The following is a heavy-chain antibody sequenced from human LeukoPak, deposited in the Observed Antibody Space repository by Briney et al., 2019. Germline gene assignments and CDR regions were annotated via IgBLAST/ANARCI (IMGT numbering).Heavy chain of an antibody. V-gene: IGHV3-7*01. D-gene: IGHD3-10*01. Sequence: GGSLRLSCAASGFTFSSYSMNWVRQAPGKGLEWVANIKQDGSEKYYVDSVKGRFTISRDNAKNSLYLQMNSLRAEDTAVYYCARVGGDYYFDYWGQGTLVTVSS. J-gene: IGHJ4*02. CDR2: IKQDGSEK. CDR1: GFTFSSYS. CDR3: ARVGGDYYFDY.